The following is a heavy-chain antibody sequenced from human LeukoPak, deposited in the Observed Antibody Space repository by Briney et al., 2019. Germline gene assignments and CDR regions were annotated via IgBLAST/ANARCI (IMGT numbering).Heavy chain of an antibody. V-gene: IGHV4-39*07. Sequence: PSETLSLTCNVSGGSISSSTYYWGWIRQPPGKGLEWIGSIYNSGSTYYNPSLKSRVTISVDTSKNQFSLKLSSVTAADTAVYYCARETPHGGSYNGYWGQGTLVTVSS. CDR3: ARETPHGGSYNGY. J-gene: IGHJ4*02. CDR2: IYNSGST. D-gene: IGHD1-26*01. CDR1: GGSISSSTYY.